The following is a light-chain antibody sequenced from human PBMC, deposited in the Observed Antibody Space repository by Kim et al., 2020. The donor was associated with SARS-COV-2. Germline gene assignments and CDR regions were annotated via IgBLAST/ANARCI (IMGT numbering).Light chain of an antibody. CDR3: QVWDSSSDHPL. CDR1: GIGVKG. V-gene: IGLV3-21*04. Sequence: APRKTARIPCGGKGIGVKGVHWYQQNPGQAPLLVIYYDSDRPSGIPERFSGSNSGNTATLTISRVEAGDEADYYCQVWDSSSDHPLFGGGTQLTVL. CDR2: YDS. J-gene: IGLJ2*01.